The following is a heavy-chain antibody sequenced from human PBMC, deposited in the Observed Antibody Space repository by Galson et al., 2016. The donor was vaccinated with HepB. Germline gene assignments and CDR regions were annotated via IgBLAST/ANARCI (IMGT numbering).Heavy chain of an antibody. CDR2: IYSGDSDT. CDR1: GYSSTNFW. V-gene: IGHV5-51*01. J-gene: IGHJ4*02. CDR3: AGAGITATGPLWD. D-gene: IGHD6-13*01. Sequence: SGAEVKKPGETLKISCKGSGYSSTNFWVGWVRQIPGEGLEWMGIIYSGDSDTRYSPSFQGQVTISVDKSISTTYLQWSSLKASDTAMYDCAGAGITATGPLWDWDQGTLVTVSA.